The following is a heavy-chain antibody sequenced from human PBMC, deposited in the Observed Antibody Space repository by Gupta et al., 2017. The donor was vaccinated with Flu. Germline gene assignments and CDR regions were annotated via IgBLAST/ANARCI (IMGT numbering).Heavy chain of an antibody. CDR2: TYYSGTT. CDR1: GGSISSSSYY. Sequence: QLQLQESGPGLVKPSETLLLTCTVSGGSISSSSYYWGWIRQTPGKGLEWIGSTYYSGTTSYNPSLKSRVTISVDRTKNQFSLQLTSVSAADTAVYYCARPHSYSNYALDVWGHGTTVIVSS. CDR3: ARPHSYSNYALDV. J-gene: IGHJ6*02. V-gene: IGHV4-39*01. D-gene: IGHD4-11*01.